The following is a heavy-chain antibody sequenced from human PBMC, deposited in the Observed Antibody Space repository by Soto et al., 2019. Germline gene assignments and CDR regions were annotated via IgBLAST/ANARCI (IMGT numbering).Heavy chain of an antibody. Sequence: LRLSCAASGFTFSSYAMHWVRQAPGKGLEWVSGISWNSGSIGYADSVKGRFTISRDNAKNSLYLQMNSLRAEDTALYYCAKESLVGAFDIWGQGTMVTVSS. V-gene: IGHV3-9*01. D-gene: IGHD1-26*01. CDR3: AKESLVGAFDI. CDR1: GFTFSSYA. J-gene: IGHJ3*02. CDR2: ISWNSGSI.